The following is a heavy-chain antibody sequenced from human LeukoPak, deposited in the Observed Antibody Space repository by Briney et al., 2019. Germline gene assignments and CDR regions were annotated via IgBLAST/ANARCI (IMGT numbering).Heavy chain of an antibody. D-gene: IGHD2-15*01. J-gene: IGHJ4*02. Sequence: ASVKVSCKASGYTFTSYGISWVRQAPGQGLEWMGWISAYNGNTNYAQKLQGRVTMTTDTSTSTAYTELRSLRSDDTAVYYCARVGYCSGGSCSYYFDYWGQGTLVTVSS. V-gene: IGHV1-18*01. CDR3: ARVGYCSGGSCSYYFDY. CDR2: ISAYNGNT. CDR1: GYTFTSYG.